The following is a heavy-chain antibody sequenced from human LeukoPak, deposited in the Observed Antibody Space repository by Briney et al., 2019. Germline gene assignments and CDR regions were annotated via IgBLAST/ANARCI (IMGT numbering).Heavy chain of an antibody. CDR2: IYYSGST. CDR1: GGSITGTGYY. D-gene: IGHD3-9*01. Sequence: SETLSLTCTVSGGSITGTGYYWGWIRQPPGKGLEWIGSIYYSGSTYNNPSLKSRVTISVDTSKNQFSLKLSSVTAADTAVYYCARQEDDVLTGYFLSYWGQGTLVTVSS. CDR3: ARQEDDVLTGYFLSY. J-gene: IGHJ4*02. V-gene: IGHV4-39*01.